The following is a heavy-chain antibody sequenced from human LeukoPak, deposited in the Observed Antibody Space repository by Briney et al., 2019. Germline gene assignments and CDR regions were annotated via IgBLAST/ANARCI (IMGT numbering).Heavy chain of an antibody. CDR2: IDWDDDK. CDR3: ARMGCMYYDSSGSNGY. V-gene: IGHV2-70*11. D-gene: IGHD3-22*01. J-gene: IGHJ4*02. CDR1: GFSLSTSGMC. Sequence: SGPTLVNPTQTLTLTCTFSGFSLSTSGMCVSWIRQPPGKALEWLARIDWDDDKYYSTSLKTRLTISKDTSKNQVVLTMTNMDPVDTATYYCARMGCMYYDSSGSNGYWGQGTLVTVSS.